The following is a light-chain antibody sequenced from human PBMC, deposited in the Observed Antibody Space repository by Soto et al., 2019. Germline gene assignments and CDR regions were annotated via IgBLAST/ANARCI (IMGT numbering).Light chain of an antibody. CDR2: KAS. V-gene: IGKV1-5*03. CDR3: QQYNSYPIYT. Sequence: DIQMTQSPSTLSASVGDRVTITCRASQSISSWLAWYQQKPGKAPKLLIYKASSLQSGVPSRFSGSGSGTDFTLTISSLQPDDFATYYCQQYNSYPIYTFGQGTKLEIK. CDR1: QSISSW. J-gene: IGKJ2*01.